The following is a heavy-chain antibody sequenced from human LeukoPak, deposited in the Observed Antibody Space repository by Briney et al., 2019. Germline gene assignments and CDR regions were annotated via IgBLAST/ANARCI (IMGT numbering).Heavy chain of an antibody. J-gene: IGHJ4*02. D-gene: IGHD3-22*01. Sequence: SETLSLTCAVSGYSISSGYYWGWIRQPPGKGLEWIGGIYHSGNPYYNPSLKSRVTISVDTSKNQFSLRLSSVTAADTAVYYCARHPLAYYESSGYASTHFDCWGQGTLVTVSS. CDR1: GYSISSGYY. V-gene: IGHV4-38-2*01. CDR2: IYHSGNP. CDR3: ARHPLAYYESSGYASTHFDC.